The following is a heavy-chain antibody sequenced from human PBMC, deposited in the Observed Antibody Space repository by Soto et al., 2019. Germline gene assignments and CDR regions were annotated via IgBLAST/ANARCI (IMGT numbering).Heavy chain of an antibody. V-gene: IGHV1-18*01. J-gene: IGHJ4*02. D-gene: IGHD3-10*01. CDR2: ISPYNDNT. CDR1: GYTFINYG. Sequence: GASVKVSCKSSGYTFINYGISWVRQAPGQGLEWMGWISPYNDNTNYPQKFQGRVTLTTDTFTNTAYMELRNLRSDDAAVYYCAWLTLVRGMIITRTIDYWGQGTLVTVSS. CDR3: AWLTLVRGMIITRTIDY.